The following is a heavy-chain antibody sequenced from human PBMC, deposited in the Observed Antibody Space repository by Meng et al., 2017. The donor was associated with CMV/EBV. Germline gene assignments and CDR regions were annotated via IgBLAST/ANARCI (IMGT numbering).Heavy chain of an antibody. Sequence: VQLEESGSGMVKPSETLSLTCTFSGGSISSYYWSWIRQPAGKGLEWIGRIYTSGSTTYNPSLKSRVTMSVDTSKNQFSLKLSSVTVADTAVYYCARDLMNCSSTSCANWFDPWGQGTLVTVSS. V-gene: IGHV4-4*07. CDR2: IYTSGST. J-gene: IGHJ5*02. CDR3: ARDLMNCSSTSCANWFDP. D-gene: IGHD2-2*01. CDR1: GGSISSYY.